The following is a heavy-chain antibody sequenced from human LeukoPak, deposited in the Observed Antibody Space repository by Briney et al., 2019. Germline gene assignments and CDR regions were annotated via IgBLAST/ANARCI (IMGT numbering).Heavy chain of an antibody. V-gene: IGHV1-18*01. J-gene: IGHJ4*02. CDR2: ISAYNGNT. D-gene: IGHD2-15*01. CDR1: GYTFTNYG. Sequence: ASVKVSCKASGYTFTNYGISWVRQAPGQGLEYMGWISAYNGNTTYAQKLQDRVTMTTDTSTGTAYMELKSLRSDDTAVYYCAREGYCSGGSCYPGVPDYWGQGTLVTVSS. CDR3: AREGYCSGGSCYPGVPDY.